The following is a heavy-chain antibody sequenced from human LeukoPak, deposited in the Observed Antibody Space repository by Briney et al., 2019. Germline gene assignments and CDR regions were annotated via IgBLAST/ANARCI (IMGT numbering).Heavy chain of an antibody. CDR3: ARPGDYYGSSGYYRFEY. D-gene: IGHD3-22*01. CDR2: ISSSGSTI. Sequence: GGSLRLSCAASGFTFSDYYMSWIRQAPGKGLEWVSHISSSGSTIYNADSVKGRFTISRDNAKNSLYLQMNSLRAEDTAVYYCARPGDYYGSSGYYRFEYWGQGTLVTVSS. CDR1: GFTFSDYY. J-gene: IGHJ4*02. V-gene: IGHV3-11*01.